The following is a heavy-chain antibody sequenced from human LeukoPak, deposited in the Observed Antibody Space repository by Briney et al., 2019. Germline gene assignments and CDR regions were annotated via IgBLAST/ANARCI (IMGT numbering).Heavy chain of an antibody. CDR2: ISAYNGNT. D-gene: IGHD3-3*01. J-gene: IGHJ6*02. Sequence: ASVKVSCKASGYTFTSYGISWVRQAPGQGLEWMGWISAYNGNTNYAQKLQGRVTMTTDTSTSTAYMELRSLRSDDTAVYYCARLVGRVTIFGVVNYYYGMDVWGQGTTVTVSS. CDR1: GYTFTSYG. CDR3: ARLVGRVTIFGVVNYYYGMDV. V-gene: IGHV1-18*01.